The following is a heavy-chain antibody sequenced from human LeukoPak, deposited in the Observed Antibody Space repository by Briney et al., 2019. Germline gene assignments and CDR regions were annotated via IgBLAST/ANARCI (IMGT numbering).Heavy chain of an antibody. Sequence: GGSLRLSCAASGFTFSSYWMHWVRQAPGKGLVWVSRINSDGGSTSHADSVKGRFTISRDNAKNTLYLQMNSLRAEDTAVCYCSRSVAGTSYYYYYGMDVWGKGTTVTVSS. CDR1: GFTFSSYW. D-gene: IGHD6-19*01. CDR3: SRSVAGTSYYYYYGMDV. V-gene: IGHV3-74*01. J-gene: IGHJ6*04. CDR2: INSDGGST.